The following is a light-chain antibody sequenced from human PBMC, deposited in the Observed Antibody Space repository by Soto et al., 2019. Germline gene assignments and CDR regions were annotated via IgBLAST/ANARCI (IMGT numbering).Light chain of an antibody. J-gene: IGLJ1*01. V-gene: IGLV2-14*01. Sequence: QSVLTQPDSASGSPGPSITISCTGTSSDVGAYNFVSWYQQHPGKAPKLIIHEVSNRPSGDSNRFSGSRSGNTASLTISGLQAEDEANYFCGSHGGRTPGAGVGCGTNVTVL. CDR3: GSHGGRTPGAG. CDR1: SSDVGAYNF. CDR2: EVS.